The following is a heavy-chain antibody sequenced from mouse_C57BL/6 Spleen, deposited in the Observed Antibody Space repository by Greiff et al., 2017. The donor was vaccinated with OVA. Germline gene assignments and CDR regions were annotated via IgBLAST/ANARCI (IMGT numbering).Heavy chain of an antibody. D-gene: IGHD2-2*01. J-gene: IGHJ4*01. CDR3: AREYLPLYYGYYYAMDY. CDR2: IDPNSGGT. V-gene: IGHV1-72*01. CDR1: GYTFTSYW. Sequence: VQLQQPGAELVKPGASVKLSCKASGYTFTSYWMHWVKQRPGRGLEWIGRIDPNSGGTKYNEKFKSKATLTVDKPSSPAYMQLSSLTSEDSAVYYCAREYLPLYYGYYYAMDYWGQGTSVTVSS.